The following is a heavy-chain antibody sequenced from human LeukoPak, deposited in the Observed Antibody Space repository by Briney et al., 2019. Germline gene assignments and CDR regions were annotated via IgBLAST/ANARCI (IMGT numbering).Heavy chain of an antibody. J-gene: IGHJ5*02. CDR1: GGSISSSSYY. D-gene: IGHD2-2*01. Sequence: SETLSLTSTVSGGSISSSSYYWGWIRRPPGKGLEWIGSIYYSGSTYYNPSLKSRVTISVDTSKNQFSLKLSSVTAADTAVYYCASSPYRSSTSCYVPWGQGTLATVSS. V-gene: IGHV4-39*01. CDR3: ASSPYRSSTSCYVP. CDR2: IYYSGST.